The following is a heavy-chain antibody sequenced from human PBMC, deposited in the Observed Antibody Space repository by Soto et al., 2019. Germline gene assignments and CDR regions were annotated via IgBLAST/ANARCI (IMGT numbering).Heavy chain of an antibody. CDR1: GLIFSDYH. CDR3: AMLGGWSGGSSGMDV. J-gene: IGHJ6*02. D-gene: IGHD6-19*01. V-gene: IGHV3-72*01. CDR2: IRRKANSYTT. Sequence: EVQLVESGGGLVQPGGSLRLSCAASGLIFSDYHMDWVRQAPGKGLEWVGRIRRKANSYTTEYAAFVKDRFTISRDDSKNSLYLQMNSLKSEDTAVYYCAMLGGWSGGSSGMDVWGQGTTVTVSS.